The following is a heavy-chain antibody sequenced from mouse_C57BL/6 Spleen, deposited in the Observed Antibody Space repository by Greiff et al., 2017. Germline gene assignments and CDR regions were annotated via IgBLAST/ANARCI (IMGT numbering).Heavy chain of an antibody. CDR1: GYTFTDYN. Sequence: VQLQQSGPELVKPGASVKIPCKASGYTFTDYNMDWVKQSHGKSLEWIGDINPNNGGAIYNQKFKGKATLTVDKSSSTAYMEVRSLTSEDTAVYYCARENWDVGFAYWGQGTLVTVSA. V-gene: IGHV1-18*01. D-gene: IGHD4-1*01. J-gene: IGHJ3*01. CDR2: INPNNGGA. CDR3: ARENWDVGFAY.